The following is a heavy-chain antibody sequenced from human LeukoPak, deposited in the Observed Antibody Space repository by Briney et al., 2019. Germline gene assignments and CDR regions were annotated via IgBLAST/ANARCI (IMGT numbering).Heavy chain of an antibody. CDR2: FFSSGST. CDR3: ARHRSSVSHPDY. J-gene: IGHJ4*02. V-gene: IGHV4-4*07. D-gene: IGHD1-26*01. CDR1: GGSISGYY. Sequence: SETLSLTCTVSGGSISGYYWSWIRQPAGKGLEWIGRFFSSGSTNYNPSLKSRVTMPVDTSKNQFSLRLSSVTAADPAVYYCARHRSSVSHPDYWGQGTLVNVSS.